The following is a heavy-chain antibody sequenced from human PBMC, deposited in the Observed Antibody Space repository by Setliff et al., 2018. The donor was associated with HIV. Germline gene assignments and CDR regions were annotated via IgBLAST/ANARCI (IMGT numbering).Heavy chain of an antibody. Sequence: GASVKVSCKASGYTFINYDIYWVRQTTGQGLEWMGWMNPDSGNTGYAQKFQGRVTMTRNTSISTAYMDLSSLRSEDTAVYYCARKGSGSSFDFEYWGQGTLVTVSS. J-gene: IGHJ4*02. V-gene: IGHV1-8*02. CDR2: MNPDSGNT. D-gene: IGHD3-10*01. CDR1: GYTFINYD. CDR3: ARKGSGSSFDFEY.